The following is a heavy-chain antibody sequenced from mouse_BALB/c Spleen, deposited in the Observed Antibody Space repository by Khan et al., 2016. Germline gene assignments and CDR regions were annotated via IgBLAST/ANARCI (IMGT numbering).Heavy chain of an antibody. CDR3: ARGGVRWYVDD. CDR2: ISTYSGNT. J-gene: IGHJ1*01. D-gene: IGHD2-14*01. V-gene: IGHV1S137*01. CDR1: GYTFTDYS. Sequence: QVQLQQSGPELVRPGVSLKISCKGSGYTFTDYSMNWVKQSHGKSLEWIGVISTYSGNTNYQQKFKGKATMTVDTSSRTAYMELARMTSEDSAIDYCARGGVRWYVDDGGEGTTVTVSA.